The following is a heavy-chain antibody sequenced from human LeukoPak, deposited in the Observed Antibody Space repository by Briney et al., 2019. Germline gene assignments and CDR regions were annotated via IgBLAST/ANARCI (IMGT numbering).Heavy chain of an antibody. J-gene: IGHJ5*02. Sequence: SQTLSLTCTVSGGSISSGGYYWSWIRQHPGKGLEWIGYIYYSGSTYYNPSLKSRVTISVDTSKNQFSLKLSSVTAADTAVYYCARNHYDSSGYYWFDPWGQGTLVTVSS. D-gene: IGHD3-22*01. CDR3: ARNHYDSSGYYWFDP. CDR1: GGSISSGGYY. CDR2: IYYSGST. V-gene: IGHV4-31*03.